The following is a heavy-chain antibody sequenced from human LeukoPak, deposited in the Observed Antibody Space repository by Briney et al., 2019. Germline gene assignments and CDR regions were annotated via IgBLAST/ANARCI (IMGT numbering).Heavy chain of an antibody. CDR3: ARFIPLRRGLDY. CDR1: GGSISSYY. J-gene: IGHJ4*02. D-gene: IGHD4-17*01. CDR2: IYYSGST. V-gene: IGHV4-59*01. Sequence: SETLSLTCTVSGGSISSYYWSWIRQPPGKGLEWIGYIYYSGSTNYNPSLKSRVTISVDTSKNQFSLKLSSVTAADTAVYYCARFIPLRRGLDYWGQGTLVTVSS.